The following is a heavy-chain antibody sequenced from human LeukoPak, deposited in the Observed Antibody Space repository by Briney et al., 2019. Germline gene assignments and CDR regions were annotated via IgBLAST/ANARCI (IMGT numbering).Heavy chain of an antibody. CDR1: GFTFSSYA. Sequence: GGSLRLSCAASGFTFSSYAMHWVRQAPGKGLEWVAVISYDGSNKYYADSVKGRFTISRDNSENTLYLQMNSLRAEDTAVYYCARDRLVVVVAANPYYYYYGMDVWGQGTTVTVSS. CDR2: ISYDGSNK. J-gene: IGHJ6*02. CDR3: ARDRLVVVVAANPYYYYYGMDV. D-gene: IGHD2-15*01. V-gene: IGHV3-30-3*01.